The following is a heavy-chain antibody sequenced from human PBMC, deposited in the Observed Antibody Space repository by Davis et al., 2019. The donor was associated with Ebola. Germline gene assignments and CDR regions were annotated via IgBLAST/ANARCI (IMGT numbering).Heavy chain of an antibody. CDR3: AKGDCSGGICYPDY. Sequence: GGSLRLSCAAPGFTFSSYWMSWVRQAPGKGLEWVSYISSSGSTIYYADSVKGRFTISRDNAKNSLYLQMNSLRAEDTAVYYCAKGDCSGGICYPDYWGQGTLVTVSS. J-gene: IGHJ4*02. CDR1: GFTFSSYW. CDR2: ISSSGSTI. V-gene: IGHV3-48*04. D-gene: IGHD2-15*01.